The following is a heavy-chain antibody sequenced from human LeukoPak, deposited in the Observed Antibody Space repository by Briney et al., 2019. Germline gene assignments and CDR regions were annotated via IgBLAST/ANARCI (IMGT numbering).Heavy chain of an antibody. D-gene: IGHD3-9*01. CDR3: ARFPSYYDILTSFDY. V-gene: IGHV3-30-3*01. J-gene: IGHJ4*02. CDR2: ISYDGSNK. Sequence: PGGSLRLSCAASGFTFSSYAMHWVRQAPGKGLEWVAVISYDGSNKYYADSVKGRFTISRDNSKNTLYLQMNSLRAEDTAVYYCARFPSYYDILTSFDYWGQGTLVTVSS. CDR1: GFTFSSYA.